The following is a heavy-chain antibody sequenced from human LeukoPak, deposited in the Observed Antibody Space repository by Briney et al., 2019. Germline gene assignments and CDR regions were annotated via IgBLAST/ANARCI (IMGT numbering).Heavy chain of an antibody. Sequence: SETLSLTCTVSGGSISNYYWSWIRHPPGKGLEWNGFIHYSGSTQYSPSLKSRVTMSVATSNNQFSLKLSSVTAADTAIYYCVRHSGAYPHYFDYWGQGTLVTVSS. D-gene: IGHD1-26*01. V-gene: IGHV4-59*08. CDR3: VRHSGAYPHYFDY. CDR1: GGSISNYY. CDR2: IHYSGST. J-gene: IGHJ4*02.